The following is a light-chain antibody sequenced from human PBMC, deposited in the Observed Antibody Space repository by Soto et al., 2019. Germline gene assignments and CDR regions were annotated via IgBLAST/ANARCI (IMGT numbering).Light chain of an antibody. V-gene: IGKV3-15*01. J-gene: IGKJ1*01. CDR1: QSVFSS. Sequence: ETMMTQSTANLSVSPGERASLSCRASQSVFSSLAWYQHKPGQAPRLLIYGAATRATGIPARFIGSGSGTEFTLSISSLQSDDIAGYYCQQYHNWPAFGQGTKVDIK. CDR2: GAA. CDR3: QQYHNWPA.